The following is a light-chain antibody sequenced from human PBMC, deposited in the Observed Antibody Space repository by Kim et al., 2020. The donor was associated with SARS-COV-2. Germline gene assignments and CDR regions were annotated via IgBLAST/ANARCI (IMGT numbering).Light chain of an antibody. CDR2: AAT. J-gene: IGKJ1*01. CDR1: EGISNY. Sequence: ASVGDRVTITCRASEGISNYLGWDQQKPVKVPELRFYAATTLQSGVPSRFSGSGHGADFTLTISNVQPEDAATNYCQHYFGAPRTFGQGTKVYIK. V-gene: IGKV1-27*01. CDR3: QHYFGAPRT.